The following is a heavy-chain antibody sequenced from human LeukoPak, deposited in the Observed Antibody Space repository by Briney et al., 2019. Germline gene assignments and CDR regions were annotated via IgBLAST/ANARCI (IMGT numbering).Heavy chain of an antibody. J-gene: IGHJ4*02. CDR2: INHSGST. V-gene: IGHV4-39*01. CDR1: GGSISSNSDY. Sequence: SETLSLTCTVSGGSISSNSDYWGWIRQPPGKGLEWIGEINHSGSTNYNPSLKSRVTISVDTSKNQFSLKLSSVTAADTAVYYCAGLYGSGSYYGYWGQGTLVTVSS. D-gene: IGHD3-10*01. CDR3: AGLYGSGSYYGY.